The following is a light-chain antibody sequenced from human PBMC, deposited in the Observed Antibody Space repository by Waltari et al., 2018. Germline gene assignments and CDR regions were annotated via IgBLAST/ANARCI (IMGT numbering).Light chain of an antibody. V-gene: IGLV2-11*01. J-gene: IGLJ3*02. CDR1: SRDVGGYKY. CDR2: DGR. Sequence: QSALPQPPSVSGSPGQSVTISCTGTSRDVGGYKYVSRYQQHPGKAPKLSSFDGRKRPSWVPDRCSGSKSGSTASLTSSGLQAEDEADYCCCSYAGSRWVFGGGTKLTVL. CDR3: CSYAGSRWV.